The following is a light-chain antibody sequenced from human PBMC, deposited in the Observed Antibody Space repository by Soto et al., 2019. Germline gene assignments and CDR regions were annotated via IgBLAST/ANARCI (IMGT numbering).Light chain of an antibody. CDR2: EVS. CDR3: CSYAGTNTYV. V-gene: IGLV2-23*02. Sequence: QSVLTQPASVSGSPGQSITISCTGTSSHVATYNLVSWYQQYSGKAPKLMIYEVSKRPSGVSNRFSGSKSGNTASLTISGLQAEDEADYYCCSYAGTNTYVLGTGTKVTVL. J-gene: IGLJ1*01. CDR1: SSHVATYNL.